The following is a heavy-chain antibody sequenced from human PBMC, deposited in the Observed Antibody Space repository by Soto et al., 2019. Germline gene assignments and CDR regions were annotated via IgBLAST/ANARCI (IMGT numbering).Heavy chain of an antibody. Sequence: QVQLQQWGAGPLRPLETLSLTCGVSGGSFSGYYWAWIRQSPGKGLEWIGEINDRGSINYNPSLMFRVSILVDTSTNPCSLNRRSVTAAATEVYYCARESHAILTVPPRFWDFQLWGRGALVTVSS. V-gene: IGHV4-34*01. CDR3: ARESHAILTVPPRFWDFQL. CDR2: INDRGSI. CDR1: GGSFSGYY. J-gene: IGHJ2*01. D-gene: IGHD3-9*01.